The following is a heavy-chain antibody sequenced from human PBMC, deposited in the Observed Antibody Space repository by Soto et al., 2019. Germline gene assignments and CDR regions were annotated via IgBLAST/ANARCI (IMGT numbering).Heavy chain of an antibody. J-gene: IGHJ4*02. CDR2: INHSGST. CDR1: GGSFSGYY. D-gene: IGHD6-13*01. Sequence: QVQLQQWGAGLLKPSETLSLTCAVYGGSFSGYYWSWIRQPPGKGLEWIGEINHSGSTNYNPSLKSRVTISVDTSKNQFSLKLSSVTAADTAVYYCASQAERIAAAGTQVDYWGQGTLVTVSS. CDR3: ASQAERIAAAGTQVDY. V-gene: IGHV4-34*01.